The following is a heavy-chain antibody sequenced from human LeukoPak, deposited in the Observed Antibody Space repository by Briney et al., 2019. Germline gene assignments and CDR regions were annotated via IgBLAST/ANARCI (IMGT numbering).Heavy chain of an antibody. Sequence: PSETLSLTCTVSGGSISSTNYHWGWIRQPPGKGLEWIATIYYSGSTYYKPSLKSRVTISIDTSRNQFSLKLSSVTAADTAVYYCARLALPAAHNWFDPWGQGTLVTVSS. CDR1: GGSISSTNYH. J-gene: IGHJ5*02. D-gene: IGHD2-2*01. CDR3: ARLALPAAHNWFDP. V-gene: IGHV4-39*01. CDR2: IYYSGST.